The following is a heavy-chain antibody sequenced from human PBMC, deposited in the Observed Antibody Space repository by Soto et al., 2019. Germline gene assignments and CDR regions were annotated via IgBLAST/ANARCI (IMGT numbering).Heavy chain of an antibody. D-gene: IGHD6-13*01. V-gene: IGHV4-34*01. Sequence: QVQLQQWGAGLLKPSETLSLTCAVYGGSFSGYYWSWIRQPPGKGLEWIGEINHSGSTNYNPSLKSRVTISVDTSKNQFSLKLSSVTAADTAVYYCARVRLDQREIIAAAANWFDPWGQGTLVTVSS. CDR1: GGSFSGYY. J-gene: IGHJ5*02. CDR2: INHSGST. CDR3: ARVRLDQREIIAAAANWFDP.